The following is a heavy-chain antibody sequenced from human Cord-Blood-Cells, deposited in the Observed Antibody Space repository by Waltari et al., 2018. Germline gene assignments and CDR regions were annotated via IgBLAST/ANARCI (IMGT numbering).Heavy chain of an antibody. J-gene: IGHJ4*02. V-gene: IGHV1-2*04. Sequence: QVQLVQSGAEVKKPGASVKVSCKASGYTFTGYYMHWVRQAPGQGLEWMGWINPNSGGTNYARKFQGWVTMTRDTSISTAYMELSRLRSDDTAVYYCARDGRGTGFDYWGQGTLVTVSS. CDR1: GYTFTGYY. CDR2: INPNSGGT. D-gene: IGHD1-26*01. CDR3: ARDGRGTGFDY.